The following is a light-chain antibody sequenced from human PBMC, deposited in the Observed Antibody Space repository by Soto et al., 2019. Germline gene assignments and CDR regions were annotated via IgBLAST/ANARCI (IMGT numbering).Light chain of an antibody. Sequence: DIQMTQSPSTLSASVGDRVTITCRASQSISSWLAWYQQKPGKAPKLLIYDASSLESGVPSRFSGRGCVTEFTLTISSLQPNDFATYYCHQYNSYFSLTFGQGTKVEIK. CDR1: QSISSW. J-gene: IGKJ1*01. CDR3: HQYNSYFSLT. CDR2: DAS. V-gene: IGKV1-5*01.